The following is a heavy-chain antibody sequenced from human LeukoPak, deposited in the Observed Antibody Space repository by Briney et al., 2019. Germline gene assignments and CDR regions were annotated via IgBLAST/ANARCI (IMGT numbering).Heavy chain of an antibody. J-gene: IGHJ4*02. CDR3: ARDGAVGAPGY. CDR2: LYSGGSP. CDR1: GFTVSSNY. D-gene: IGHD1-26*01. Sequence: GGSLRLSCAASGFTVSSNYMSSVRQAPGKGLEWVSVLYSGGSPYYAASVKGRFTISRDNSKNTQFLKMTSLRAETTVVYSCARDGAVGAPGYWGQGTLVTVSS. V-gene: IGHV3-53*01.